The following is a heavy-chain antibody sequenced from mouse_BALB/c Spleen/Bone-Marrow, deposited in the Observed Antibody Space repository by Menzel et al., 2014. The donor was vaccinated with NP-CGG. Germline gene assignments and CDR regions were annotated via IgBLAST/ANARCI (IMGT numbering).Heavy chain of an antibody. V-gene: IGHV1S81*02. CDR1: GYTFTNYW. J-gene: IGHJ4*01. CDR2: INPSNGRT. Sequence: GAELVKPGASLKLSCKASGYTFTNYWIHWVKQRPGQGLEWIGEINPSNGRTNYNEKLKTKATLTVDKSSSTAYMQLSSLTSEDSAVNYCAARLSHLAMDYWGQGTSVTVSS. D-gene: IGHD2-2*01. CDR3: AARLSHLAMDY.